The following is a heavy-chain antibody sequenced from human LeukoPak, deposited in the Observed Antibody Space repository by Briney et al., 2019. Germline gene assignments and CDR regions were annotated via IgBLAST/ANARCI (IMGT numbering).Heavy chain of an antibody. V-gene: IGHV3-23*01. CDR1: GFTFSSYA. Sequence: GGSLRLSCAAAGFTFSSYAMSWVRQAPGKGLEWVSAISGSGGSTYYADSVKGRFTISRDNAKNSLYLQMNSLRAEDTAVYYCAREPSYCSSTSCYAFDIWGQGTMVTVSS. CDR3: AREPSYCSSTSCYAFDI. J-gene: IGHJ3*02. D-gene: IGHD2-2*01. CDR2: ISGSGGST.